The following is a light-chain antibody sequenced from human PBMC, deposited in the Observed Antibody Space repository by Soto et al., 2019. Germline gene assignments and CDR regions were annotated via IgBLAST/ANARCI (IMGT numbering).Light chain of an antibody. CDR2: DAS. Sequence: IVLTQSPAALSLYPGERATLSCRASQSVSKYLAWYQQKPGQAPRLLIYDASNRATGIPARFSGSGSGTDFTLTISSLEPEDFGIYYCQQRDNWPWTFGQGTKVDIK. CDR1: QSVSKY. CDR3: QQRDNWPWT. J-gene: IGKJ1*01. V-gene: IGKV3-11*01.